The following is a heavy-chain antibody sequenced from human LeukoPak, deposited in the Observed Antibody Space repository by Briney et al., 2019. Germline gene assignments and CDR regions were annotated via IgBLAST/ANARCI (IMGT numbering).Heavy chain of an antibody. Sequence: SETLSLTCTVSGGSMSNYYWSWIRQPPGKGLEWIGYFDDSGSANYNPSLKSHVTISVDTSKNQLYLKLNSATAADTAVYYCTRHRRDSGGGFQYWGQGTPVTVSS. D-gene: IGHD4-23*01. CDR2: FDDSGSA. V-gene: IGHV4-59*08. CDR3: TRHRRDSGGGFQY. J-gene: IGHJ4*02. CDR1: GGSMSNYY.